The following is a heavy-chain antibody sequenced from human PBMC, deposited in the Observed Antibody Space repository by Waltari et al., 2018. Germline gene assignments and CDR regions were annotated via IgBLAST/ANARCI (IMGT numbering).Heavy chain of an antibody. Sequence: EVQVVESGGGLVQPGGSLRLSCAASGFTFSSDWMSWVRQAPGKGLEWVANIKQDGSEKYYVDSVKGRFTISRDNAKNSLYLQMSSLRAEDTAVYYCARGDGSGMAYWGQGTLVTVSS. V-gene: IGHV3-7*03. D-gene: IGHD3-10*01. CDR1: GFTFSSDW. CDR2: IKQDGSEK. J-gene: IGHJ4*02. CDR3: ARGDGSGMAY.